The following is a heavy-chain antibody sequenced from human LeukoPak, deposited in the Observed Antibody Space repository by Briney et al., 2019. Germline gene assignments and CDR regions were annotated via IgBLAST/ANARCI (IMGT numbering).Heavy chain of an antibody. J-gene: IGHJ6*03. CDR1: GGSISNYY. CDR3: AKDLRYFDWLQDDYYMDV. V-gene: IGHV4-4*07. Sequence: SETLSLTCTVSGGSISNYYWSWIRQPAGKGLEWIGRIYTSGSTNYNPSLKSRVTMSVDTSKNQFSLKLSSVTAADTAVYYCAKDLRYFDWLQDDYYMDVWGKGTTVTISS. D-gene: IGHD3-9*01. CDR2: IYTSGST.